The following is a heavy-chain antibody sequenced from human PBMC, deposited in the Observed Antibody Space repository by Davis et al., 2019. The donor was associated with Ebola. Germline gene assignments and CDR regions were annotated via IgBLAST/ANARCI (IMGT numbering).Heavy chain of an antibody. J-gene: IGHJ4*02. D-gene: IGHD3-10*01. CDR1: GGTFSSFS. CDR3: ARDHYYGSGRDRNGDY. V-gene: IGHV1-69*13. CDR2: IIPMFGTS. Sequence: SVKVSCKASGGTFSSFSISWVRQAPEQGLEWMGGIIPMFGTSNYAQKFQGRVTITADESTSTAYMELSSLRSEDTAVYYCARDHYYGSGRDRNGDYWGQGTLVTVSS.